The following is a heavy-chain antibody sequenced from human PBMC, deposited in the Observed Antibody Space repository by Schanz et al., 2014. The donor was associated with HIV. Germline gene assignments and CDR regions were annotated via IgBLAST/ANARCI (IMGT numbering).Heavy chain of an antibody. J-gene: IGHJ4*02. CDR3: ARGFQGFDY. CDR2: IYYDGTNK. Sequence: QVQLVESGGGVVQPGRSLRVSCAASGFSFRTFGMHWVRQAPGKGLEWVALIYYDGTNKYYTDSVKGRFTISRDNSKNTLYLQMNSLRAEDTSVYYCARGFQGFDYWGQGTLVTVSS. V-gene: IGHV3-33*08. CDR1: GFSFRTFG. D-gene: IGHD3-10*01.